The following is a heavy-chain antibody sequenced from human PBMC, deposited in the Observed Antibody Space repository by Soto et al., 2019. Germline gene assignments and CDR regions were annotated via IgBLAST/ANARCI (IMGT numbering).Heavy chain of an antibody. CDR1: GGFFSGYY. Sequence: SENLSRTCAVYGGFFSGYYWSWIRQPPGKGLEWIGEINHSGSTNYNPSLKSRVTISVDTSKNQFSLKLSSVTAADTAVYYCARGVLRYFDWSGYYYYYYGMDVWGQGTTVT. CDR3: ARGVLRYFDWSGYYYYYYGMDV. CDR2: INHSGST. D-gene: IGHD3-9*01. V-gene: IGHV4-34*01. J-gene: IGHJ6*02.